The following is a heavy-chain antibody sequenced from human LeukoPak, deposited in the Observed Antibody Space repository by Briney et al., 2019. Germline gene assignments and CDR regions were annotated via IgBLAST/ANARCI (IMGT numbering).Heavy chain of an antibody. J-gene: IGHJ4*02. Sequence: HGESLQISCNSSGYIYTSYWIGWVRQMPGKGLEWMGIIYPGDSDTRYSPSFQGQVTISADKSISTAYLQWSSLKASDTAMYYCARRCYDILTGAFDYWGQGTLVTVSS. CDR2: IYPGDSDT. CDR3: ARRCYDILTGAFDY. CDR1: GYIYTSYW. D-gene: IGHD3-9*01. V-gene: IGHV5-51*01.